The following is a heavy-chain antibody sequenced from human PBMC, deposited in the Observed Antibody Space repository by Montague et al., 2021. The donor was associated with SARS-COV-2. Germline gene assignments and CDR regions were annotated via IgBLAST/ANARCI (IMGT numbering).Heavy chain of an antibody. CDR1: GASVGSSD. J-gene: IGHJ3*02. CDR2: FYSFGST. Sequence: SETLSLTCTVSGASVGSSDWGWIRQPPGKGLEWIGYFYSFGSTNYNPSHKSRATISIDTSKNQFSLKLRSVTAADTAVYYCARETRTADVFDIWGQGTMVTVSS. V-gene: IGHV4-59*02. D-gene: IGHD2-2*01. CDR3: ARETRTADVFDI.